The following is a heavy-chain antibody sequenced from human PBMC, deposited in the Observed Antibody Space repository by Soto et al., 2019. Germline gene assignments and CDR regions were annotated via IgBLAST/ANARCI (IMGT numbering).Heavy chain of an antibody. CDR3: AKDLTRQLAYWLDP. J-gene: IGHJ5*02. Sequence: ASVKVSCKASGFSFTGYYIHWLRQAPGQGLEWMGWINAHSGGTEYAQKFQGRVTLTRDTSIATAYLTLTSLTSDDTALYYCAKDLTRQLAYWLDPWGQGTKVTVSS. V-gene: IGHV1-2*02. D-gene: IGHD6-6*01. CDR2: INAHSGGT. CDR1: GFSFTGYY.